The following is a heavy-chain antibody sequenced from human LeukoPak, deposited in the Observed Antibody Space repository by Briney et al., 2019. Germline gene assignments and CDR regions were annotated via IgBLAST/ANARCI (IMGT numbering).Heavy chain of an antibody. CDR1: GDSISLYY. J-gene: IGHJ3*02. CDR2: IYYTGST. V-gene: IGHV4-59*01. D-gene: IGHD6-13*01. Sequence: SETLSLTCTVSGDSISLYYWSWIRQPPGKGLEWIGYIYYTGSTKSNPSLKSRVTISVDTSKKQFSLNLSSVTAADTAVYYCARDWSSNWNSAFGIWGQGTMVTVSS. CDR3: ARDWSSNWNSAFGI.